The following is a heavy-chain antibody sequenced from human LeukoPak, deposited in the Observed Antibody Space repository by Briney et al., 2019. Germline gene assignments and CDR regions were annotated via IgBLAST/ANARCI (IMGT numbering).Heavy chain of an antibody. Sequence: GGSLRLSCAASGFTFSSYAMSWVRQAPGKGLEWVSAISGSGGSTYYADSVKGRFTISRDNSKNTLYPQMNSLRAEDTAVYYCAKQKSRLPYFDYWGQGTLVTVSS. V-gene: IGHV3-23*01. CDR2: ISGSGGST. CDR3: AKQKSRLPYFDY. D-gene: IGHD4-11*01. CDR1: GFTFSSYA. J-gene: IGHJ4*02.